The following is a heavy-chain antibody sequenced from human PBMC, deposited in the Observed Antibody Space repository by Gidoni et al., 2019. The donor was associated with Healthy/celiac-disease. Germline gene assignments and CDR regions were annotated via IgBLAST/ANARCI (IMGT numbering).Heavy chain of an antibody. J-gene: IGHJ6*03. V-gene: IGHV1-2*06. Sequence: QVQLVQSGAEVKKPGASVKVSCKASGYTFTGYYMHWVRQAPGQGLEWMGRINPNSGGTNYEQKFQGRVTMTRDTSISTAYMELSRLRSDDTAVYYCARERSGPYYYYYMDVWGKGTTVTVSS. CDR2: INPNSGGT. CDR1: GYTFTGYY. CDR3: ARERSGPYYYYYMDV.